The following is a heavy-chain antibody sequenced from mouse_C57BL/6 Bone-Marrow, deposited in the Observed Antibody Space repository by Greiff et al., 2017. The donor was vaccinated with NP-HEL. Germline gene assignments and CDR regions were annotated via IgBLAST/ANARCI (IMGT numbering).Heavy chain of an antibody. D-gene: IGHD1-1*02. J-gene: IGHJ1*03. CDR2: INPNNGGT. V-gene: IGHV1-26*01. CDR3: ARSGGYYWYFDV. Sequence: VQLQQSGPELVKPGASVKISCKASGYTFTDYYMNWVKQSHGKSLEWIGDINPNNGGTSYNQKFKGTATLTVDKSSSTAYMELRSLTSEDSAVYYCARSGGYYWYFDVWGTGTTVTVSS. CDR1: GYTFTDYY.